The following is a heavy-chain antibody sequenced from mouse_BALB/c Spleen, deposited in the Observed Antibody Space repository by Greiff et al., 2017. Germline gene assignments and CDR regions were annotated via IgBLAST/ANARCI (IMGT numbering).Heavy chain of an antibody. Sequence: VQLQQSGPELVKPGASVKISCTASGYTFTDYNMPWVKQSHGKSLEWIGYIYPYNGGTGYNQKFKSKATLTVDNSSSTAYMELRSLTSEDSAVYYCARGSSRYAMDYWGQGTSVTVSS. D-gene: IGHD1-1*01. CDR2: IYPYNGGT. CDR1: GYTFTDYN. CDR3: ARGSSRYAMDY. J-gene: IGHJ4*01. V-gene: IGHV1S29*02.